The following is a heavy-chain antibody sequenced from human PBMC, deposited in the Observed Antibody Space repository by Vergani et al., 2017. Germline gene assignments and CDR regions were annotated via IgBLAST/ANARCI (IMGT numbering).Heavy chain of an antibody. D-gene: IGHD6-6*01. Sequence: EVQLEESGGGLVLPGRSLRLSCVASGFTSAGYARHWVRQAPGKGLEGVSGISWNSNSIGYADSVKGRFTISRDNAKNSLYLQMNSLRAEDTALYYCAKDLGTSSGGGWFDPWGQGTLVTVSS. CDR3: AKDLGTSSGGGWFDP. J-gene: IGHJ5*02. CDR1: GFTSAGYA. CDR2: ISWNSNSI. V-gene: IGHV3-9*02.